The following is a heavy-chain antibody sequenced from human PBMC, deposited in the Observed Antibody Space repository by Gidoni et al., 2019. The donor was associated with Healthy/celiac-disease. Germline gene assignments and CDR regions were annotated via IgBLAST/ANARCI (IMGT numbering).Heavy chain of an antibody. Sequence: QVQLQQWGAALLKPSETLSLTSAVYGGSFSGYYWSWIRQPPGKGLEWIGEINHSGSTNYNPSLKSRVTISVNTSKNQFSLKLSSVTAADTAVYYCARVRACLRFNAFDIWGQGTMVTVSS. CDR1: GGSFSGYY. CDR3: ARVRACLRFNAFDI. V-gene: IGHV4-34*01. CDR2: INHSGST. J-gene: IGHJ3*02. D-gene: IGHD3-16*01.